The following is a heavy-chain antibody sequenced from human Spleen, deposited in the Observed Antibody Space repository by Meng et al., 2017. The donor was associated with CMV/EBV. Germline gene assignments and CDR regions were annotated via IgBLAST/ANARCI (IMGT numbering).Heavy chain of an antibody. J-gene: IGHJ5*02. Sequence: GESLKISCAASGFTFSSFRMNWVRQAPGKGLEWVSVIYSGGSSTYYADSVKGRFTISRDNSKNTLYLQMNSLRAEDTAVYYCAKVSSGGFDPWGQGTLVTVSS. CDR1: GFTFSSFR. V-gene: IGHV3-23*03. D-gene: IGHD6-6*01. CDR2: IYSGGSST. CDR3: AKVSSGGFDP.